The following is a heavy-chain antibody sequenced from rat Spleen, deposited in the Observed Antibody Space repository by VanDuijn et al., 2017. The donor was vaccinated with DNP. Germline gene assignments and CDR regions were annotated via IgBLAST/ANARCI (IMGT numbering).Heavy chain of an antibody. Sequence: QVQLRESGPGLVQPSQTLSLTCTVSGFSLTIFHVHWVRQPPGKGLEWMGVMWSDGDTSSNSALKSRLSISKDTSKSQVFLKMNSLQTEDTATYYCARETIYSYAMDAWGQGTSVTVSP. CDR1: GFSLTIFH. V-gene: IGHV2-32*01. CDR2: MWSDGDT. J-gene: IGHJ4*01. CDR3: ARETIYSYAMDA.